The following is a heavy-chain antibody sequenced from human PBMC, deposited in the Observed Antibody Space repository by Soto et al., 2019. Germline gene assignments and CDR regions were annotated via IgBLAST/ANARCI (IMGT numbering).Heavy chain of an antibody. CDR2: IIPMFPTA. V-gene: IGHV1-69*13. CDR3: ARDDATYCGGDCYRYFYYGMDV. J-gene: IGHJ6*02. Sequence: SVKVSCKASGDTFSNHSISWVLQAPGQGLEWVGGIIPMFPTADYAQRFQGRVTITADDSTTTVYMELSGLRSEDTAMYYCARDDATYCGGDCYRYFYYGMDVWGQGTTVTVSS. D-gene: IGHD2-21*02. CDR1: GDTFSNHS.